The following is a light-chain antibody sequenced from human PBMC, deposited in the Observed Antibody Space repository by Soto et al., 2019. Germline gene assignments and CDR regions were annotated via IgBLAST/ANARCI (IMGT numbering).Light chain of an antibody. CDR3: QQYGSSPLIS. CDR1: QSVNNY. CDR2: GAS. V-gene: IGKV3-20*01. Sequence: EIVLTQSPATLSLSPGERATLPCRASQSVNNYLAWYQQRPGQAPRLLIYGASSRATGIPDRFSGSGSGTDFTLTISRLEPEDFAVYYCQQYGSSPLISFGQGTRLEIK. J-gene: IGKJ5*01.